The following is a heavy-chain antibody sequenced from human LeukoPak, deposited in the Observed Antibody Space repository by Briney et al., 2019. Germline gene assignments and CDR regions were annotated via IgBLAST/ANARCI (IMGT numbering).Heavy chain of an antibody. J-gene: IGHJ4*02. Sequence: GGALRLPCAASGFTFSSCWMIWVRQAPGKGLEWVANINQVGREKYYEDSVKGRFTISRDNSKSSLYLQMNSLRAEDTAVYFCARDHAEPGIFFDTWGQGTLVTVSS. CDR2: INQVGREK. CDR1: GFTFSSCW. V-gene: IGHV3-7*05. D-gene: IGHD7-27*01. CDR3: ARDHAEPGIFFDT.